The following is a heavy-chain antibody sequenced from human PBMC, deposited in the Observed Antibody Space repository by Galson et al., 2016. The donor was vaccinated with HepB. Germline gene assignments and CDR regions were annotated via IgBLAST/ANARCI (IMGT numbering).Heavy chain of an antibody. D-gene: IGHD2-8*01. CDR2: TYFTSRWYT. V-gene: IGHV6-1*01. J-gene: IGHJ6*02. CDR1: GDSVSSSYAA. CDR3: ARAARLYGVLRTHGLDA. Sequence: CAISGDSVSSSYAAWNWIRQSPSRGLEWLGRTYFTSRWYTDHAESVKGRIDISPDTSKNQFSLLVNSVTPEDTAVYYCARAARLYGVLRTHGLDAWGHGTTVTVSS.